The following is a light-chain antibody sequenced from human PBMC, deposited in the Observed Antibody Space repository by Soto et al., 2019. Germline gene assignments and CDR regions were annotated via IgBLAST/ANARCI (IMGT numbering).Light chain of an antibody. J-gene: IGKJ3*01. V-gene: IGKV3-11*01. CDR2: DAS. Sequence: EIVLTQSPATLSLSPGERATLSCRASQSVSSYLAWYQQKPGQAPRLLIYDASNRATGIPARFSGSGSGTDFTLTISSLAPEDFAVYSCQQRSNWPQTFGPGTKVDIK. CDR3: QQRSNWPQT. CDR1: QSVSSY.